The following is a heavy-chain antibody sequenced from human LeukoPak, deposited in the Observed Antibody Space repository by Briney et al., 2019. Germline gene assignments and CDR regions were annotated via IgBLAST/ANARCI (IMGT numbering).Heavy chain of an antibody. Sequence: SETLSLTCTVSGGSISSNYWSWIRQPPGKGLEWIGYIYSSGSTNYNSSLKSRVTISVDTSKNQFSLKLTSVTAADTAVYYCARKGEYNYYYMDVWGKGTTVTVSS. CDR3: ARKGEYNYYYMDV. J-gene: IGHJ6*03. V-gene: IGHV4-59*01. CDR2: IYSSGST. CDR1: GGSISSNY.